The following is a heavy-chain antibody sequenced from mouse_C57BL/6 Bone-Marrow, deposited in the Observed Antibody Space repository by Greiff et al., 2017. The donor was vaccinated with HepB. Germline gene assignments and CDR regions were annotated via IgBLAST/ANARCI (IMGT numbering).Heavy chain of an antibody. V-gene: IGHV1-7*01. CDR1: GYTFTSYW. CDR2: INPSSGYT. CDR3: ARAYYGSSYGY. D-gene: IGHD1-1*01. Sequence: QVQLKESGAELAKPGASVKLSCKASGYTFTSYWMHWVNQRPGQGLEWIGYINPSSGYTKYNQKFKDKATLTADKSSSTAYMQLSSLTYEDSAVYYCARAYYGSSYGYWGQGTTLTVSS. J-gene: IGHJ2*01.